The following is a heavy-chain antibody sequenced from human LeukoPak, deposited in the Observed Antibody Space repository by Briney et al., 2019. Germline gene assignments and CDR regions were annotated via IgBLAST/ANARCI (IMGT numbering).Heavy chain of an antibody. CDR2: ISPYNHNT. CDR3: AREGVGRPEELFDY. CDR1: GYKFISYG. V-gene: IGHV1-18*01. J-gene: IGHJ4*02. D-gene: IGHD1-7*01. Sequence: ASVKVSCKTSGYKFISYGISWMRQAPGQGLEWMGWISPYNHNTKYPQKLQGRVTMTADTSTSTAYMELRSLRPDDTAIHYCAREGVGRPEELFDYWGQGTLITVSS.